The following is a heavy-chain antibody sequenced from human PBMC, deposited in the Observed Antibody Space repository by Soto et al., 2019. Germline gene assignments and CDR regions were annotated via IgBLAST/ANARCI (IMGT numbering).Heavy chain of an antibody. CDR3: AVADQYCSGGSCYSDHYYGLDV. D-gene: IGHD2-15*01. CDR2: INPNSGGT. CDR1: GYTFTGYY. J-gene: IGHJ6*02. Sequence: ASVKVSCKASGYTFTGYYMHWVRQAPGQGIEWMGWINPNSGGTNYAQKFQGRVAMTRDTSISTAYMELSRLRSDDKAVYYCAVADQYCSGGSCYSDHYYGLDVWVQGMNVTVS. V-gene: IGHV1-2*02.